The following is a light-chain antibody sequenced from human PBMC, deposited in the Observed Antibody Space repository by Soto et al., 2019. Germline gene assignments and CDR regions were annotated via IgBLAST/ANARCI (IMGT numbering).Light chain of an antibody. Sequence: DIQMTQSPSSLSESVGDRVTITCRPSQNINNFLNWYQQKPGEAPNLLIYGASNLQSGVPSRFSGRGSGAHGTSTISTLQPEDFATYYCQQSFNNPTFGQGTKLEIK. J-gene: IGKJ2*01. V-gene: IGKV1-39*01. CDR3: QQSFNNPT. CDR1: QNINNF. CDR2: GAS.